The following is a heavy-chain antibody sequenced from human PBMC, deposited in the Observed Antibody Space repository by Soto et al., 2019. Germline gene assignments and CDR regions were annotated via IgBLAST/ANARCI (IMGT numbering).Heavy chain of an antibody. CDR2: INPNSGGT. D-gene: IGHD2-2*01. J-gene: IGHJ6*02. CDR1: GYTFTGYY. V-gene: IGHV1-2*02. Sequence: GASVKVSFKASGYTFTGYYMHWLRQAPGQGLEWMGWINPNSGGTNYAQKFQGRVTMTRDTSISTAYMELSRLRSDDTAVYYCASDARGRQLPLYYYYYGMDVWGQGTTVTVSS. CDR3: ASDARGRQLPLYYYYYGMDV.